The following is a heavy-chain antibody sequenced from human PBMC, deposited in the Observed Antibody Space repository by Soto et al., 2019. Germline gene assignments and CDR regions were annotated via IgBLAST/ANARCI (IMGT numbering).Heavy chain of an antibody. Sequence: ASVKVSCKASGYTFTSYYMHWVLQAPGQGLEWMGIINPSGGSTSYAQKFQGRVTMTRDTSTSTVYMELSSLRSEDTAVYYCARAYYDYVWGSYRYYFDYWGQGTLVTVSS. D-gene: IGHD3-16*02. CDR1: GYTFTSYY. J-gene: IGHJ4*02. CDR3: ARAYYDYVWGSYRYYFDY. V-gene: IGHV1-46*01. CDR2: INPSGGST.